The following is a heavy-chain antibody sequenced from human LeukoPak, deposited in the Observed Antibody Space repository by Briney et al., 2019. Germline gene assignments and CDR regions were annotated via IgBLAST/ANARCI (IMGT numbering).Heavy chain of an antibody. D-gene: IGHD3-16*02. Sequence: PSETLSLTCTVSGGSISSYYWSWIRQPPGKGLEWIGYIYYSGSTNYNPSLKSRVTISVDTSKNQFSLKLSSVTAADTAVYYCARLVVWGSYRSDYWGQGTLVTVSS. CDR1: GGSISSYY. CDR3: ARLVVWGSYRSDY. J-gene: IGHJ4*02. CDR2: IYYSGST. V-gene: IGHV4-59*01.